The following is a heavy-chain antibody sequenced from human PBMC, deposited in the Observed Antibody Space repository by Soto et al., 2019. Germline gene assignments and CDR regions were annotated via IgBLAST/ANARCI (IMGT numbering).Heavy chain of an antibody. D-gene: IGHD3-22*01. CDR1: GYTFTIYG. J-gene: IGHJ4*02. Sequence: GASVKVSCKASGYTFTIYGISWVRQAPGQGLEWMGWISAYNGNTNYAQKLQGRVTMTTDTSTSTAYMELRSLRSDDTAVYYCARVTTMIVVVPPDYWGQGTLVTVSS. V-gene: IGHV1-18*01. CDR2: ISAYNGNT. CDR3: ARVTTMIVVVPPDY.